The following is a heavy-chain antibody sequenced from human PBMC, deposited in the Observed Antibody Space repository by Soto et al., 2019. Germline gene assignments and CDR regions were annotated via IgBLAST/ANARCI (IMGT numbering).Heavy chain of an antibody. J-gene: IGHJ6*02. D-gene: IGHD6-19*01. CDR1: GDSVSSNIAA. Sequence: PSQTLSLTCAISGDSVSSNIAAWNWIRQSPSRGLEWLGRTYYRSKWYNDYAVSVKSRITINPDTSKNQFSLQLNSVTPEDTAVYYCAHESGIAVAGTGYYYYGLDVWGQGTTVTVSS. CDR2: TYYRSKWYN. CDR3: AHESGIAVAGTGYYYYGLDV. V-gene: IGHV6-1*01.